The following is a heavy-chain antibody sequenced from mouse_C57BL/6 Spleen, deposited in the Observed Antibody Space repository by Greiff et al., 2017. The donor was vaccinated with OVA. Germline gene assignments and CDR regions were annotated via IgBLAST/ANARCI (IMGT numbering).Heavy chain of an antibody. Sequence: QVQLQQPGAELVRPGSSVKLSCKASGYTFTSYWMHWVKQRPIQGLEWIGNIDPSDSETHYNQKFKDKATLTVDKSSSTAYMQLSSLTSEDSAVYYCARILYYGSSRGYFDVWGTGTTVTVSS. CDR2: IDPSDSET. CDR1: GYTFTSYW. CDR3: ARILYYGSSRGYFDV. V-gene: IGHV1-52*01. D-gene: IGHD1-1*01. J-gene: IGHJ1*03.